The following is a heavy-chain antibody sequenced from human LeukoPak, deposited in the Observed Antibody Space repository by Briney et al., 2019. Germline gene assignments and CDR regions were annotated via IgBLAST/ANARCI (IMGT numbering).Heavy chain of an antibody. CDR1: GGSFSGYY. D-gene: IGHD3-10*01. CDR3: ARHITMVRGFNY. Sequence: SETLSLTCAVYGGSFSGYYWSWIRQPPGKGLEWIGEINHGGSTSYNPSLKSRVTISVDTSKNQFSLKLSSVTAADTAVYYCARHITMVRGFNYWGQGTLVTVSS. CDR2: INHGGST. J-gene: IGHJ4*02. V-gene: IGHV4-34*01.